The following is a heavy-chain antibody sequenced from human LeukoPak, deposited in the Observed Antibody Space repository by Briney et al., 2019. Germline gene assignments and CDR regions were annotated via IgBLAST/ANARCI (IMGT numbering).Heavy chain of an antibody. V-gene: IGHV1-2*02. Sequence: ASVKVSCKVSGYIFTGYYIHWVRQAPGQGLEWMGWINPNSGGTNYAQKFQGRVTMTRDTSISTAYMELSRLRSDDTAVYYCARGRKDYYDSSDYHYGGPDYWGQGTLVTVSS. CDR2: INPNSGGT. CDR1: GYIFTGYY. D-gene: IGHD3-22*01. J-gene: IGHJ4*02. CDR3: ARGRKDYYDSSDYHYGGPDY.